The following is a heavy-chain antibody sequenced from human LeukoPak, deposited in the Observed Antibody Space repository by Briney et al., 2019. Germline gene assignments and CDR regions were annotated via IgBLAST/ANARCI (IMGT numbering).Heavy chain of an antibody. CDR2: INSDGSWT. Sequence: GGSLRLSCAVSGNYWMHWVRQAPGKRLVWVSHINSDGSWTSYADSVKGRFTISKDNAKNTVYLQMNNLRAEDTAVYYCVSFYETYWGRGTLVTVSS. J-gene: IGHJ4*02. V-gene: IGHV3-74*01. CDR3: VSFYETY. D-gene: IGHD2-2*01. CDR1: GNYW.